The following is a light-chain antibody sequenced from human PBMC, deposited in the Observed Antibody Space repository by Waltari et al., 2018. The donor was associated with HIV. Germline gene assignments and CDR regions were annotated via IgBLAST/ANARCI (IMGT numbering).Light chain of an antibody. CDR1: QSVSSY. CDR2: DAS. J-gene: IGKJ5*01. V-gene: IGKV3-11*01. Sequence: EIVLTQSPATLSLSPGERATLSCRASQSVSSYLAWYQQKPGQAPRLLISDASNRATGIPARFSGSGSGTDCTLTISSLEPEDFAVYYCQQRYNWPAITFGQGTRLEIK. CDR3: QQRYNWPAIT.